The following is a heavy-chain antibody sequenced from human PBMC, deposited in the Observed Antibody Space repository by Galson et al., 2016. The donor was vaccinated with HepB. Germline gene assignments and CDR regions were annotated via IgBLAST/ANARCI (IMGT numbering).Heavy chain of an antibody. V-gene: IGHV3-23*01. Sequence: SLRLSCAASGFSISIYSMNWVRQAPGKGLEWVSAIRGSGTGTSYTDSVKGRFTISRDNSKNTLYLQMNSLRAEDTAVYYCARVSDGYNTALVDYWGQGTLVTVSS. CDR3: ARVSDGYNTALVDY. D-gene: IGHD5-24*01. CDR1: GFSISIYS. J-gene: IGHJ4*02. CDR2: IRGSGTGT.